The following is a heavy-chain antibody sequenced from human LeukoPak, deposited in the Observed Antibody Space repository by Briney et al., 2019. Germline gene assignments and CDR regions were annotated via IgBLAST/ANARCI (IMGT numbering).Heavy chain of an antibody. J-gene: IGHJ4*02. Sequence: SGTLSLTCAVYGGSFSGYYWSWIRQPPGKGLEWIGEINHSGSTNYNPSLKSRVTISVDTSKNQFSLKLSSVTAADTAVYYCARGRSSGWYKIDYWGQGTLVTVSS. CDR3: ARGRSSGWYKIDY. CDR1: GGSFSGYY. D-gene: IGHD6-19*01. V-gene: IGHV4-34*01. CDR2: INHSGST.